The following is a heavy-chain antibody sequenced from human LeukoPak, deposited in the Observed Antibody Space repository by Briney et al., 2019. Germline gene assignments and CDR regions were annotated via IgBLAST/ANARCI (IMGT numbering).Heavy chain of an antibody. CDR2: ISYNGGYI. D-gene: IGHD4-17*01. V-gene: IGHV3-33*01. J-gene: IGHJ4*02. CDR3: TTEVPNGDHRFDY. Sequence: GGSLRLSCTASGFSFRTYNLHWVRQAPGKGLEWVAVISYNGGYIHYEDSVKGRFTISRDDSKNTLSLQMSGLRAEDTALYYCTTEVPNGDHRFDYWGQGTLVTVSS. CDR1: GFSFRTYN.